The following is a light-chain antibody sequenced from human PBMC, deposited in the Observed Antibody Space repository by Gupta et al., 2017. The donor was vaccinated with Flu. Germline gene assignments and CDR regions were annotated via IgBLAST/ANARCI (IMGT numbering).Light chain of an antibody. CDR1: QSVSNNY. Sequence: EIVLTQSPGTLSLSSGERATLSCRASQSVSNNYLAWYQQKPGQAPRLLIYGASNRATGIPDRFSGSGSGTDFTLTISRLEPEDFAVYYCQQYGDSPEVTFGGGTKVDIK. V-gene: IGKV3-20*01. J-gene: IGKJ4*01. CDR3: QQYGDSPEVT. CDR2: GAS.